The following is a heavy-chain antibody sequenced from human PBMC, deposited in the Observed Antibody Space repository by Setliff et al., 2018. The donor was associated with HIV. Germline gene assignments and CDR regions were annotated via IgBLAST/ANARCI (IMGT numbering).Heavy chain of an antibody. CDR1: GYTLTELS. CDR2: MSPNSGNA. Sequence: ASVKVSCKISGYTLTELSIHWVRQATGQGLEWMGWMSPNSGNAGYAQKFQGRVTMTRNTSISTAYMELSSLRSEDTAVYYCARGYCSSTSCYGIYYFDNWGQGTPVTVSS. D-gene: IGHD2-2*01. J-gene: IGHJ4*02. CDR3: ARGYCSSTSCYGIYYFDN. V-gene: IGHV1-8*01.